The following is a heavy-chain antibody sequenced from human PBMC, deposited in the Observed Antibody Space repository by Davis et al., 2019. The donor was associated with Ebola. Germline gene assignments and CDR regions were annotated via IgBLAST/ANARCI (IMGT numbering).Heavy chain of an antibody. CDR3: ARDLDYDILTGNHYFDY. CDR1: GFTFSSYS. V-gene: IGHV3-21*01. J-gene: IGHJ4*02. D-gene: IGHD3-9*01. Sequence: GESLKISCAASGFTFSSYSMNWVRQAPGKGLEWVSSISSSSSYIYYADSVKGRFTISRDNAKNSLYLQMNSLRAEDTAVYYCARDLDYDILTGNHYFDYWGQGTLVTVSS. CDR2: ISSSSSYI.